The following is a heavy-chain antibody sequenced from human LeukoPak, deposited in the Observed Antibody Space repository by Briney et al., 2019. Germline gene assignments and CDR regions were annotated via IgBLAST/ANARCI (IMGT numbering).Heavy chain of an antibody. J-gene: IGHJ4*02. CDR1: GFTFSSYS. Sequence: GGSLRLSCAASGFTFSSYSMNWVRQAPGKGLEWVSSISSSSSYIYYADSVKGRFTIPRDNAKNSLYLQMNSLRAEDTAVYYCARDQGYCSGGSCYTEYYFDYWGQGTLVTVSS. V-gene: IGHV3-21*01. D-gene: IGHD2-15*01. CDR3: ARDQGYCSGGSCYTEYYFDY. CDR2: ISSSSSYI.